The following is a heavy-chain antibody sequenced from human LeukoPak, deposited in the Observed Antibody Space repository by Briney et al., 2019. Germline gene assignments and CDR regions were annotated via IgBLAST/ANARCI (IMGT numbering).Heavy chain of an antibody. CDR1: GFTFSSYA. CDR2: ISSNGGST. J-gene: IGHJ5*02. V-gene: IGHV3-64*01. D-gene: IGHD6-13*01. CDR3: ARDRYSSPSNWFDP. Sequence: PGGSLRLSCAASGFTFSSYATHWVRQAPGKGLEYVSAISSNGGSTYYANSVKGRFTISRDDSKNTLYLQMGGLRAEDMAVYYCARDRYSSPSNWFDPWGQGTLVTVSS.